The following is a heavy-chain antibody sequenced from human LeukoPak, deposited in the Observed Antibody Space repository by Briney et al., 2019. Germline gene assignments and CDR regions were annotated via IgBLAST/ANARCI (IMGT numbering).Heavy chain of an antibody. D-gene: IGHD3-10*01. CDR1: GGSISSYY. V-gene: IGHV4-4*07. Sequence: PSETLSLTCTVSGGSISSYYWSWIRQPAGKGLEWIGRIYTSESTNYNPSLKSRVTMSVDTSKNQFSLKLSSVTAAVTAVYYCARSNRNYYGSGIVLGEDYFDYWGQGTLVTVSS. CDR2: IYTSEST. J-gene: IGHJ4*02. CDR3: ARSNRNYYGSGIVLGEDYFDY.